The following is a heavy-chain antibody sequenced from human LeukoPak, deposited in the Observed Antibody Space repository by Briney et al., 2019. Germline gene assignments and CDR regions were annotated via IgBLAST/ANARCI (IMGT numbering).Heavy chain of an antibody. CDR3: AKVNRYSGSPGYFDY. Sequence: GGSLRLSCAASGFTFSSYAMSWVRQAPGKGLEWVSAISGSGGSTYYADSVKGRFTISRDNSKNTLYLQMNSLRAEDTAAYYCAKVNRYSGSPGYFDYWGQGTLVTVSS. CDR2: ISGSGGST. J-gene: IGHJ4*02. D-gene: IGHD1-26*01. V-gene: IGHV3-23*01. CDR1: GFTFSSYA.